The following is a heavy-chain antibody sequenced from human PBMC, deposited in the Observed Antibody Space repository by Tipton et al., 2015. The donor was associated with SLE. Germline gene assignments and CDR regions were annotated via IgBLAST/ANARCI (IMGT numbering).Heavy chain of an antibody. CDR1: GESFGDSY. CDR3: VVCSPSSCAYFDY. J-gene: IGHJ4*02. V-gene: IGHV4-34*03. Sequence: TLSLTCAVSGESFGDSYWNWIRQPPGKGLEWIGEINPGGSTNYNPSLESRVSISLDTSTNQFSLKLKSVTAADTAVYYWVVCSPSSCAYFDYWGQGRLVTVSS. CDR2: INPGGST. D-gene: IGHD2-2*01.